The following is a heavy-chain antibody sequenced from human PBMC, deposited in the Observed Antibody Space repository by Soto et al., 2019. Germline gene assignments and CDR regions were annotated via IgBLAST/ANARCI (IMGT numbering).Heavy chain of an antibody. J-gene: IGHJ4*02. CDR2: ISGSGGST. V-gene: IGHV3-23*01. Sequence: GGSLRLSCAASGFTFSSYAMSWVRQAPGKGLEWVSAISGSGGSTYYADSVKGRFTISRDNSKNTLYLQMNSLRAEDTAVYYCAGGFEVGATRAPLTYWGQGTLVTVSS. CDR1: GFTFSSYA. CDR3: AGGFEVGATRAPLTY. D-gene: IGHD1-26*01.